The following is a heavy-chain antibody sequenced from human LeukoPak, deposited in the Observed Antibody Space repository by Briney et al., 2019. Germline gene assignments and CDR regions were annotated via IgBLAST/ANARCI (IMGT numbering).Heavy chain of an antibody. CDR3: AGERGSGSYSNWLDP. D-gene: IGHD3-10*01. CDR1: GFTFSSYA. CDR2: IYSGGNT. Sequence: GGSLRLSCAASGFTFSSYAMSWVRQAPGKGLEWVSVIYSGGNTYYADSVKGRFTISRDNSKNTLYLQMNSLRVEDTAVYYCAGERGSGSYSNWLDPWGQGTLVTVSS. J-gene: IGHJ5*02. V-gene: IGHV3-66*01.